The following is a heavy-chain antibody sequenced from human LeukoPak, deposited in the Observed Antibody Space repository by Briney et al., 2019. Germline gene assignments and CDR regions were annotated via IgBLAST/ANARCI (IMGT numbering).Heavy chain of an antibody. V-gene: IGHV1-18*01. D-gene: IGHD3-22*01. J-gene: IGHJ5*02. CDR1: GYTFTSYG. CDR2: ISAYNGNT. CDR3: ARDTYYDSSGWDPAPA. Sequence: ASVKVSCKASGYTFTSYGISWVRQAPGQGLEWMGWISAYNGNTNYAQKLQGRVTMTTDTSTSTAYMELRSLRSDDTAVYYCARDTYYDSSGWDPAPAWGQGTLVTVSS.